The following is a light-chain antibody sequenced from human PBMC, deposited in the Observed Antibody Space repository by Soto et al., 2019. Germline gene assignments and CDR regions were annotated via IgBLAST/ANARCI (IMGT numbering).Light chain of an antibody. Sequence: VWTQSPGTLSLSPGERTTLSCRASQNIRGNELAWYQQKPGQPPRLLIYRGSSRAPGIPDRFSGRGSGTENTLTISRLETEDFAMYYCQDYGNSATWTFSQGTRVEIK. CDR3: QDYGNSATWT. CDR1: QNIRGNE. V-gene: IGKV3-20*01. CDR2: RGS. J-gene: IGKJ1*01.